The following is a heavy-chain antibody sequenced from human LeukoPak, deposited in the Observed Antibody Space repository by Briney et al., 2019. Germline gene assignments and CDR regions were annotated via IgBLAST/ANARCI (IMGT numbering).Heavy chain of an antibody. CDR3: ARDATNYYDSSGYYYYFDY. Sequence: SETLSLTCTISGGSVSDYYWSWIRQPPGKGLEWIGRIYTSGSTNYNPSLKSRVTMSVDTSKNQFSLKLSSVTAADTAVYYCARDATNYYDSSGYYYYFDYWGQGTLVTVSS. J-gene: IGHJ4*02. CDR1: GGSVSDYY. D-gene: IGHD3-22*01. V-gene: IGHV4-4*07. CDR2: IYTSGST.